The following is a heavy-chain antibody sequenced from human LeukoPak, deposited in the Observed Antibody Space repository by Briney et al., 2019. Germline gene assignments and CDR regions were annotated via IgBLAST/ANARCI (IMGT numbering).Heavy chain of an antibody. CDR1: GGSISSSSYY. CDR2: IYYSGST. V-gene: IGHV4-39*01. J-gene: IGHJ4*02. CDR3: ATSIAAADQFDY. D-gene: IGHD6-13*01. Sequence: SETLSLTCTVSGGSISSSSYYWGWIRQPPGKGLEWIGSIYYSGSTYYNPSLKSRVTISVDTSKNQFSLKLSSVTAADTAVYYCATSIAAADQFDYWGQGTLVTVSS.